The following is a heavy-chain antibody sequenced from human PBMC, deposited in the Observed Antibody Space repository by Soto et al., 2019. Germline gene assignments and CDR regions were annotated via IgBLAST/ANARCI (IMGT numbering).Heavy chain of an antibody. Sequence: PGGSLRLSCAASGFTFSSYAMHWVRQAPGKGLEWVAVISYDGSNKYYADSVKGRFTISRDNSKNTLYLQMNSLRAEDTAVYYCAGTLYSSGGMDVWGQGTTVTVSS. V-gene: IGHV3-30-3*01. CDR1: GFTFSSYA. CDR3: AGTLYSSGGMDV. J-gene: IGHJ6*02. CDR2: ISYDGSNK. D-gene: IGHD6-25*01.